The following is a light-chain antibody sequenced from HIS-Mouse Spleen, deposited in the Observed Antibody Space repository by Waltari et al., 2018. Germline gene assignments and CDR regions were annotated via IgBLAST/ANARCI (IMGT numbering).Light chain of an antibody. CDR1: ALPKTY. J-gene: IGLJ2*01. Sequence: SYELTQPPSVSVSHGQTARLTCSGDALPKTYAYWYQQKSGQAPVLVIYEDSKRPSGIPERFSGSSSGTMATLTISGAQVEDEADYYCYSTDSSGNHRVFGGGTKLTVL. CDR3: YSTDSSGNHRV. V-gene: IGLV3-10*01. CDR2: EDS.